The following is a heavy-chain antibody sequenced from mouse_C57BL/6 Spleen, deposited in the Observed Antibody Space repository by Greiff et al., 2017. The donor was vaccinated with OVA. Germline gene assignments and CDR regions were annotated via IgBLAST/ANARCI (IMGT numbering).Heavy chain of an antibody. CDR1: GFSFSDYY. J-gene: IGHJ1*03. D-gene: IGHD3-1*01. V-gene: IGHV5-12*01. CDR2: ISNGGGST. Sequence: EVKLMESGGGLVQPGGSLKLSCAASGFSFSDYYMYWVRQTPEKRLEWVAYISNGGGSTYYTDTVKGRITISRDNAKNTLYLKMCRLKSEDTAMYYCARPLTHNWYFDVWGTGTTVTVSS. CDR3: ARPLTHNWYFDV.